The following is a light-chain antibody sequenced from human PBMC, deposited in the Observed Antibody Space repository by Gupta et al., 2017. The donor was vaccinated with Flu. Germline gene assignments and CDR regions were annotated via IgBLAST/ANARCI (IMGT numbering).Light chain of an antibody. Sequence: EIVLTTSPGTLSWSPGERATLSRRASQSGSSMFLSWYQQKPGQDPSLLIYGASTRATGVPDKFSGSGSAADFTLTLSRLGPEDFAVYYCQHYGSSYTFGQGTKLEIK. CDR2: GAS. CDR1: QSGSSMF. V-gene: IGKV3-20*01. CDR3: QHYGSSYT. J-gene: IGKJ2*01.